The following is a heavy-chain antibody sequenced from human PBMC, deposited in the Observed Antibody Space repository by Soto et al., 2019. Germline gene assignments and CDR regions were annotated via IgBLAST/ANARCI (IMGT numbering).Heavy chain of an antibody. Sequence: QLQLQESGSGLVKPSQTLSLTCAVSGGSISSGGYSWSWIRQPPGKGLEWIGYIYHSGSTYYNPSLKSRVTISVDRSKNQFSLKLSSVTAADTAVYYCARGDVTTLGHYWGQGTLVTVSS. CDR3: ARGDVTTLGHY. D-gene: IGHD4-4*01. CDR2: IYHSGST. J-gene: IGHJ4*02. V-gene: IGHV4-30-2*01. CDR1: GGSISSGGYS.